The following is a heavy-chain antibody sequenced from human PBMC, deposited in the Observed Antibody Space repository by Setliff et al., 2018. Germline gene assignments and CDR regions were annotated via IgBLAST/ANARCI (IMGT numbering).Heavy chain of an antibody. Sequence: SETLSLTCAVYGGSFSGYYWSWIRQPPGKGLEWIGEINHSGSTNYNPSLKSRVTISVDTSKNQFSLKLSSVTAADTAMYYCARIDIVLMVYADWGQGTMVTVSS. D-gene: IGHD2-8*01. CDR1: GGSFSGYY. V-gene: IGHV4-34*01. CDR2: INHSGST. J-gene: IGHJ3*01. CDR3: ARIDIVLMVYAD.